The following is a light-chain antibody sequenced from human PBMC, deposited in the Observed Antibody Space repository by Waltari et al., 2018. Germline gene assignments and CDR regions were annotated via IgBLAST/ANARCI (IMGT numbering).Light chain of an antibody. CDR3: QQYYSTPPIT. CDR2: WAS. J-gene: IGKJ5*01. V-gene: IGKV4-1*01. Sequence: DIVMTQSPDSLAVSLGERATINCKSSQSVLYTSINKNYLAWYQQKPGQPPKLLIYWASTRESGVPDRFSDSGSGTDFTLTISSLQAEDVAVYYCQQYYSTPPITFGQGTRLEIK. CDR1: QSVLYTSINKNY.